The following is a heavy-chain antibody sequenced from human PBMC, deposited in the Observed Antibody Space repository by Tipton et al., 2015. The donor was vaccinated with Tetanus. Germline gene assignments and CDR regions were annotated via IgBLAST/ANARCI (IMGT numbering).Heavy chain of an antibody. D-gene: IGHD5-24*01. CDR2: ITWNSNTI. Sequence: SLRLSCAGSGFTFEDYAMHWARQAPGRGLEWVSGITWNSNTIAYADSVKGRFTISRDNAKNSLYLQMNSLRVEDTALYYCARGLTAGLATIEEWGLGALVTVSS. V-gene: IGHV3-9*01. CDR3: ARGLTAGLATIEE. CDR1: GFTFEDYA. J-gene: IGHJ4*02.